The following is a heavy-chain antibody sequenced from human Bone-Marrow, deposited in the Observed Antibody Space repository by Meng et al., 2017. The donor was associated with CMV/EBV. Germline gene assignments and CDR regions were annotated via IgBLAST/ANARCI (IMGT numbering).Heavy chain of an antibody. CDR3: ARESAWYSYGYGDYYYGMDV. CDR1: GFTFSSYA. V-gene: IGHV3-23*01. CDR2: ISGSGGST. J-gene: IGHJ6*02. Sequence: GGSLRLSCAASGFTFSSYAMSWVRQAPGKGLEWVSVISGSGGSTYYADSVKGRFTISRDNSKNTLYLQMNSLRAEDTAVYYCARESAWYSYGYGDYYYGMDVWGQGTTVTVSS. D-gene: IGHD5-18*01.